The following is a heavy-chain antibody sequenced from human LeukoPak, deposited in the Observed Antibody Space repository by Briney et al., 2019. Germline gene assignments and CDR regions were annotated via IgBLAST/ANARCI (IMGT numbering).Heavy chain of an antibody. J-gene: IGHJ4*02. CDR1: GFTFSSYG. D-gene: IGHD6-19*01. V-gene: IGHV3-33*08. CDR3: ARDRSSGRQFDY. CDR2: IWYDGSNK. Sequence: GGSLRLSCAASGFTFSSYGMHWVRQAPGKGLEWVAVIWYDGSNKYYADSVKGRFTISRDNSKNTLYLQMNSLRAEDTAVYYCARDRSSGRQFDYWGQGTLVTVSS.